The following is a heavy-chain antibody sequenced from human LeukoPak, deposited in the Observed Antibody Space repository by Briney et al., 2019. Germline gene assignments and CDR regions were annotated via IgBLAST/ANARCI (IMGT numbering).Heavy chain of an antibody. J-gene: IGHJ4*02. V-gene: IGHV3-66*01. CDR3: ARVSGFGEFGDY. D-gene: IGHD3-10*01. CDR2: IYSGGST. CDR1: GFTFSSYA. Sequence: GGSLRLSCAASGFTFSSYAMHWVRQAPGKGLEWVSVIYSGGSTYYADSVKGRFTISRDNSKNTLYLQMNSLRAEDTAVYYCARVSGFGEFGDYWGQGTLVTVSS.